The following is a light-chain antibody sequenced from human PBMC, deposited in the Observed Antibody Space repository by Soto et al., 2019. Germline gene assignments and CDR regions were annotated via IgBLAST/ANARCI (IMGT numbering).Light chain of an antibody. Sequence: DIQMTQSPSTLSASVGDRVTITCRASQSINNWLAWYQQKPGKAPKLFIFKASTLESGVPLRFSGSGSGTEFTLSISSLQPYDFATYFCQQYESFPLTFGQGTKVEIK. CDR3: QQYESFPLT. V-gene: IGKV1-5*03. J-gene: IGKJ1*01. CDR1: QSINNW. CDR2: KAS.